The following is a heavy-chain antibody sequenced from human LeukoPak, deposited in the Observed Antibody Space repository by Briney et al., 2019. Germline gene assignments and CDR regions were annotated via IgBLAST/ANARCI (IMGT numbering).Heavy chain of an antibody. D-gene: IGHD6-19*01. CDR1: GLTFSSYE. CDR2: ISSSGSSI. V-gene: IGHV3-48*03. Sequence: PGGSLRLSCAASGLTFSSYEMNWVRQAPGKGLEWVSYISSSGSSIYYADSVKGRFTISRDNAMKSLYLQMHSLRAEDTAVYYCARSGMAVAATPWDWGQGTLVTVSS. J-gene: IGHJ1*01. CDR3: ARSGMAVAATPWD.